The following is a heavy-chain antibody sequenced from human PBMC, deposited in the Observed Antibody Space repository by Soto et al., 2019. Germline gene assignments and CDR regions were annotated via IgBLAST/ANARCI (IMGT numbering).Heavy chain of an antibody. V-gene: IGHV4-30-4*01. Sequence: QVQLQESGPGLVKPSQTLSLTCTVSGGSISSGDYYWSWIRQPPGKGLEWIGYIYYSGSTYYNPSRPIRVTIPVDTAKNRFSLKLSSVTAAPTAVSYCARQHGYSGLSRFDPWGQGTLVTVSS. CDR1: GGSISSGDYY. CDR3: ARQHGYSGLSRFDP. J-gene: IGHJ5*02. D-gene: IGHD5-12*01. CDR2: IYYSGST.